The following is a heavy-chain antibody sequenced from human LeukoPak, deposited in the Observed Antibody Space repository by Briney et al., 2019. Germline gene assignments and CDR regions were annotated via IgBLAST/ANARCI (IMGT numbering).Heavy chain of an antibody. CDR2: ISSSGRTI. J-gene: IGHJ4*02. CDR1: GFTFSSCE. CDR3: PREMGGYPFEY. Sequence: GGSLRLSCAASGFTFSSCEMNWVRQAPGKGLEWLSYISSSGRTIYYADSVEGRFTISRDNAKNSLYLQMNSLRAEDTAVYYCPREMGGYPFEYWGQGTLVTVSS. V-gene: IGHV3-48*03. D-gene: IGHD5-12*01.